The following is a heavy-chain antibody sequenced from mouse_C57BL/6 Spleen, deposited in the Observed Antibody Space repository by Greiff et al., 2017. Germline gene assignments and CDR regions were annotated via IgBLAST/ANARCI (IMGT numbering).Heavy chain of an antibody. J-gene: IGHJ4*01. CDR2: IYPRSGNT. CDR1: GYTFTSYG. V-gene: IGHV1-81*01. CDR3: AKDPLTGTDYAMDY. D-gene: IGHD4-1*01. Sequence: QVQLKESGAELARPGASVKLSCKASGYTFTSYGISWVKQRTGQGLEWIGEIYPRSGNTYYNEKFKGKATLTADKSSSTAYMELRSLTSEDSAVYFCAKDPLTGTDYAMDYWGQGTSVTVSS.